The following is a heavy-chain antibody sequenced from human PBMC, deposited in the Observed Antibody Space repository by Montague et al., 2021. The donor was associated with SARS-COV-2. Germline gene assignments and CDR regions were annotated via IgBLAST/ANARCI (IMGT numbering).Heavy chain of an antibody. CDR1: GFTFGDYA. CDR3: AKDYYFGAFDI. Sequence: SLRLSCAACGFTFGDYAMHWVRQTPGKGLEWVSGISWNSGSRGYADSVKGRFTIYRDNAKNSLYLQMNSLRTEDTAFYYCAKDYYFGAFDIWGQGTMVTVSS. CDR2: ISWNSGSR. J-gene: IGHJ3*02. D-gene: IGHD3-10*01. V-gene: IGHV3-9*01.